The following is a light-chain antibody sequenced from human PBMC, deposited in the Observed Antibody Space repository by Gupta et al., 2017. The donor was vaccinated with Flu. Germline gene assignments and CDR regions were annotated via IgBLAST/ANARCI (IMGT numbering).Light chain of an antibody. J-gene: IGKJ1*01. CDR3: RQALQIPRT. V-gene: IGKV2-28*01. Sequence: DIVMTQSPLSLPVTPGEPASISCRSSQSRLQSNGYNSLDWYLQKPGQSPQLLIYLGSNRASGVPDRFSGSGSGTDFTLRISIVDAEDVGVYCCRQALQIPRTFGQGTKVEIK. CDR2: LGS. CDR1: QSRLQSNGYNS.